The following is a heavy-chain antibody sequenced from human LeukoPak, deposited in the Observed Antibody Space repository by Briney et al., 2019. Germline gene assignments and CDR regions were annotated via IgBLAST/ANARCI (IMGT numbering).Heavy chain of an antibody. D-gene: IGHD1-1*01. Sequence: GGSLRLSCAVSGFTFTDCPMNWVRQAAGKGLEWISHIRTTRGVTSVYYADSVNGRFTISRDDANHLVFLQMDSLRDDDTAVYYCARDYDWALDYWGQGSLVTVSS. CDR1: GFTFTDCP. CDR3: ARDYDWALDY. CDR2: IRTTRGVTSV. J-gene: IGHJ4*02. V-gene: IGHV3-48*02.